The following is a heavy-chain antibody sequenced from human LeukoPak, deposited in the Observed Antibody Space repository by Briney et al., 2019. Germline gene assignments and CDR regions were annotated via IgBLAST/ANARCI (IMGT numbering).Heavy chain of an antibody. CDR1: GYTFTGYY. J-gene: IGHJ5*02. CDR3: ARAGHSGRYYRNWFDP. Sequence: ASVKVSCKASGYTFTGYYMHWVRQAPGQGLEWMGWINPNSGGTNYAQKFQGRVTMTRDTSISTAYMELSRLRSEDTAVYYCARAGHSGRYYRNWFDPWGQGTLVTVSS. D-gene: IGHD1-26*01. V-gene: IGHV1-2*02. CDR2: INPNSGGT.